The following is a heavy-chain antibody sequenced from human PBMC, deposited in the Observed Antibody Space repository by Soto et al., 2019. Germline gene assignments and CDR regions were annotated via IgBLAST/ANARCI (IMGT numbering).Heavy chain of an antibody. CDR3: ARGRLWLRSVHNWFDP. CDR1: GGSMSRTNW. CDR2: IFHSGNT. J-gene: IGHJ5*02. V-gene: IGHV4-4*02. D-gene: IGHD5-12*01. Sequence: KPSETLSLTCAVSGGSMSRTNWWSWVRQSPGKGLEWIGEIFHSGNTNYNQNHKSRINISLDTSKNQFSLKLSSFTAADTAVYYCARGRLWLRSVHNWFDPWGQG.